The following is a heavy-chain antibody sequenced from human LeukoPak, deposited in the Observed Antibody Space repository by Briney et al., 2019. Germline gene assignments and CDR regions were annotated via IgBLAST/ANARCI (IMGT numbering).Heavy chain of an antibody. J-gene: IGHJ6*03. CDR3: ARGTVTTGYYYYYMDV. Sequence: SVKVSCKASGGTFSSYAISWVRQAPGQGLEWMGGIIPIFGTANYAQKFQGRVTITTDESTSTAYMELSSLRSEDTAVYYCARGTVTTGYYYYYMDVWGKRTTVTLSS. CDR2: IIPIFGTA. V-gene: IGHV1-69*05. D-gene: IGHD4-17*01. CDR1: GGTFSSYA.